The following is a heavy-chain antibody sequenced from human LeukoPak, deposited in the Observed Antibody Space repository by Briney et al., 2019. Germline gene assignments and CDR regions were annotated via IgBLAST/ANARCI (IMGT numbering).Heavy chain of an antibody. CDR3: AKVLRFLEWPNGMDV. D-gene: IGHD3-3*01. Sequence: SVKVSCKASGGTFSSYAISWVRQAPGQGLEWMGRIIPILGIANYAQRFQGRVTITADKSTSTAYMELSSLRAEDTAVYYCAKVLRFLEWPNGMDVWGQGTTVTVSS. J-gene: IGHJ6*02. CDR1: GGTFSSYA. CDR2: IIPILGIA. V-gene: IGHV1-69*04.